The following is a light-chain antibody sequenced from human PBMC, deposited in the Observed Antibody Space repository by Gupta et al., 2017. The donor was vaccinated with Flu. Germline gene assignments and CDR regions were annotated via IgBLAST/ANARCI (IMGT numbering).Light chain of an antibody. CDR1: TSSVGNNF. CDR2: NSD. V-gene: IGLV1-47*02. Sequence: QSVLTQPPSASGTPGQTVTISCSGTTSSVGNNFVYWYQQFPGEAPQLLIYNSDQRPSGVPDRFSSSNSGTSASLTIGGLRPEDEADEYCFASDDTQSGYWIFGGGTKLTVL. CDR3: FASDDTQSGYWI. J-gene: IGLJ3*02.